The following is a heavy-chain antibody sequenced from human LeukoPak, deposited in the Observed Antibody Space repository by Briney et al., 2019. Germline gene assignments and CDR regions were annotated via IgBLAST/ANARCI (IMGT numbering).Heavy chain of an antibody. V-gene: IGHV3-15*01. J-gene: IGHJ4*02. D-gene: IGHD5-18*01. Sequence: PGGSLRLSCAASGFTFSNAWMSWVRQAPGKGLEWVGCIKSKTDGGTTDYAAPVKGRFTISRDDSKNTLYLQMNSLKTEDTAVYYCTKYSYAYWGQGTLVTVSS. CDR3: TKYSYAY. CDR2: IKSKTDGGTT. CDR1: GFTFSNAW.